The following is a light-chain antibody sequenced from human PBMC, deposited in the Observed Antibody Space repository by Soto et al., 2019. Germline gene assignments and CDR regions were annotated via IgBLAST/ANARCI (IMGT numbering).Light chain of an antibody. V-gene: IGLV1-51*01. CDR2: DNN. J-gene: IGLJ3*02. Sequence: QAVVTQPPSVSAAPGQKVTISCSGSISNIGKNYVSWYQQLPGTAPKGLIYDNNKRPSGIPDRFSGSKSGTSATLGITGLQTGDEADYYCGTWDSSLSAPNWVFGGGTKLTVL. CDR1: ISNIGKNY. CDR3: GTWDSSLSAPNWV.